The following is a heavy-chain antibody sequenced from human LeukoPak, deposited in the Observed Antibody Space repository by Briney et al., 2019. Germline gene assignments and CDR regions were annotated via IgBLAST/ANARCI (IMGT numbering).Heavy chain of an antibody. J-gene: IGHJ3*02. V-gene: IGHV1-2*04. CDR2: INPNSGGT. Sequence: GASVKVSCKASGYTFTGYYMHWVRQAPGQGLEWMGWINPNSGGTNYAQKFQGWVTMTRDTSISTAYMELSRLRSDDTAVYYCARLAGQWLLFDRRENDAFDIWGQGTMVTVSS. CDR1: GYTFTGYY. CDR3: ARLAGQWLLFDRRENDAFDI. D-gene: IGHD6-19*01.